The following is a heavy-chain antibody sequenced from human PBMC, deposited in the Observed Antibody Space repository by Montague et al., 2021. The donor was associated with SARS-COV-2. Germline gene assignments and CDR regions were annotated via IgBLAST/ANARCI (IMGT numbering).Heavy chain of an antibody. V-gene: IGHV6-1*01. J-gene: IGHJ6*02. CDR2: TYYGSKWYN. D-gene: IGHD3-10*01. CDR1: GDSVSSNSAA. CDR3: ARGIWFGELLTCYYYYGMDV. Sequence: CAISGDSVSSNSAAWNWIRQSPSRGLEWLGGTYYGSKWYNDYAVSVKSRITINPDTSKNQFSLQLNSVTPEDTAVYYCARGIWFGELLTCYYYYGMDVWGQGTTVTVSS.